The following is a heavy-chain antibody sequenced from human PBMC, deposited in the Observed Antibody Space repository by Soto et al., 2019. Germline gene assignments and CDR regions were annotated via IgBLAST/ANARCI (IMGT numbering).Heavy chain of an antibody. D-gene: IGHD1-26*01. J-gene: IGHJ6*02. CDR2: IYYSGST. V-gene: IGHV4-39*01. Sequence: SETLSLTCTVSGGSISSSSYYWGWIRQPPGKGLEWIGSIYYSGSTYYNPSLKTRFTISVDTSKNQFSLKLSSVTDADTAVYYCARHNSAMGATNYYYYGMDVWGQGTTVTVSS. CDR3: ARHNSAMGATNYYYYGMDV. CDR1: GGSISSSSYY.